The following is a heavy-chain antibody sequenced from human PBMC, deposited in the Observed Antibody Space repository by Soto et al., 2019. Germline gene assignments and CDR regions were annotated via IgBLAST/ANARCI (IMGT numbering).Heavy chain of an antibody. V-gene: IGHV5-51*01. CDR3: ARHEATYYNFYGMDV. CDR1: GYSFTTYW. CDR2: IHPGGSDT. J-gene: IGHJ6*02. Sequence: PGDSLKLSCKSYGYSFTTYWIAWVRQMPGKGLEWMGSIHPGGSDTRYSPSFQGQVTISADRSITTAYLQWSSLKASDTAMYYCARHEATYYNFYGMDVWGQGTTVTVSS.